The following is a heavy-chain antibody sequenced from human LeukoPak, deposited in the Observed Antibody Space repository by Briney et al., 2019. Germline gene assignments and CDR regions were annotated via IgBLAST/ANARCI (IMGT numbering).Heavy chain of an antibody. CDR3: VRDNPRCCGVVPANIDDY. CDR1: GFTFGTHS. J-gene: IGHJ4*02. Sequence: GGSLRLSCVDSGFTFGTHSMNWVRQAPGKGLEWVSYINGGGSPIYYANSVRGRFTISRDNAKNSLYLQMNSLRAEDTAVYYCVRDNPRCCGVVPANIDDYWGQGTLVTVS. CDR2: INGGGSPI. V-gene: IGHV3-48*01. D-gene: IGHD2-15*01.